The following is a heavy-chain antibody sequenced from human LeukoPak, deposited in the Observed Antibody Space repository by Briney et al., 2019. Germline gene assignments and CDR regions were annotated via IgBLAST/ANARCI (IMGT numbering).Heavy chain of an antibody. CDR1: GFTFDDYG. J-gene: IGHJ3*02. CDR2: INWNGGST. CDR3: ARVGYCGGDCYWDAFDI. D-gene: IGHD2-21*02. Sequence: PGGSLRLSCAASGFTFDDYGMSWVRQAPGKGLEWVSGINWNGGSTGYADSVKGRFTISRDNAKNSLYLQMNSLRAEDTAVYYCARVGYCGGDCYWDAFDIWGQGTMVTVSS. V-gene: IGHV3-20*04.